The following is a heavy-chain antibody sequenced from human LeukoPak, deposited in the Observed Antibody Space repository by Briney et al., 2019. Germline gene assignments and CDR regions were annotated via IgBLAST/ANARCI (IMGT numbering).Heavy chain of an antibody. CDR2: ISSSGSNI. CDR1: GFTFSSYS. CDR3: ARGYSSGPDY. D-gene: IGHD6-19*01. V-gene: IGHV3-21*01. Sequence: PGGSLRLSCAASGFTFSSYSVNWVRQAPGKGLEWVSSISSSGSNIHYADSVKGRFTISRDNAENSLYLQMTSLRAEDTAMCYCARGYSSGPDYWGQGALVTVSS. J-gene: IGHJ4*02.